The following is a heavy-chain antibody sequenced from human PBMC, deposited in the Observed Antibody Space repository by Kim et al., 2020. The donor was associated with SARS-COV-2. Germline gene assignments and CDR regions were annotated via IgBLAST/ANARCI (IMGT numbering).Heavy chain of an antibody. CDR1: GDSISGGYS. Sequence: SETLSLTCAVSGDSISGGYSWSWIRQSPGKGLEWIGWIYYGATYYQPSLRSRVTISIDKSKNQFSLNLNSVTAADAAVYYCARAGKVGTTAVDSWGPGTL. CDR2: IYYGAT. V-gene: IGHV4-30-2*06. CDR3: ARAGKVGTTAVDS. J-gene: IGHJ4*02. D-gene: IGHD1-26*01.